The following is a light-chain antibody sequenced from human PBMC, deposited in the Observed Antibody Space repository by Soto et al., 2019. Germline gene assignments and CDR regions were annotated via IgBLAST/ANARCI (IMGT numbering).Light chain of an antibody. CDR2: DVS. Sequence: QSALTQPASVSGSPGQSITISCTGTSSDVGGYNYVSWYQQYPGKAPKLMIYDVSNWPSGVSNRFSGSKSGNTASLTISGLQAEDEADYYCTSYTTSSTLVFGTGTKVTIL. J-gene: IGLJ1*01. CDR1: SSDVGGYNY. V-gene: IGLV2-14*01. CDR3: TSYTTSSTLV.